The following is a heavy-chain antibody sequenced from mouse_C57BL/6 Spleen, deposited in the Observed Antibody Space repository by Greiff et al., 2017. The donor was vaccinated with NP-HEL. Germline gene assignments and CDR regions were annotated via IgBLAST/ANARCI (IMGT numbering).Heavy chain of an antibody. CDR1: GYAFSSSG. CDR3: ERYTTVVAAYCAMDD. D-gene: IGHD1-1*01. Sequence: QVQLQQSGPELVKPGASVKLSCKASGYAFSSSGMNWVKQRPGKGLEWIGRIYPGGGDTNYNGKFKGKATLTADKSSSTAYMQLSSLTSEDSAVYFAERYTTVVAAYCAMDDWGQGTSVTVSS. V-gene: IGHV1-82*01. J-gene: IGHJ4*01. CDR2: IYPGGGDT.